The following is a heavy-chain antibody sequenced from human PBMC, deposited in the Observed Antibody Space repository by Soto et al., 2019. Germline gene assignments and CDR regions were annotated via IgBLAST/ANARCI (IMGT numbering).Heavy chain of an antibody. D-gene: IGHD6-6*01. CDR1: GYTFTGYY. CDR3: ARVEYSSSSHYFDY. Sequence: ASVKVSCKASGYTFTGYYMHWVRQAPGQGLEWMGWINPNSGGTNYAQKFQGRVTMTRDTSISTAYMELSRLRSDDTAVYYCARVEYSSSSHYFDYWGQGTLVTVSS. J-gene: IGHJ4*02. CDR2: INPNSGGT. V-gene: IGHV1-2*02.